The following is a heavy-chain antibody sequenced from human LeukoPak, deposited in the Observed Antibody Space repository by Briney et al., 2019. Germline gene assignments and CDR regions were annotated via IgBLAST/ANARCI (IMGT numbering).Heavy chain of an antibody. V-gene: IGHV3-11*01. CDR3: ARSTVTAAGALDY. CDR2: ISGTGSRT. CDR1: GFSFSDHY. Sequence: PGGSLRLSCVASGFSFSDHYMTWIRQAPGKGLEGVSYISGTGSRTYYGDAGKGRFTISRDNAKRLVDLQMNSLRADDTAIYYCARSTVTAAGALDYWGQGILVTVSS. J-gene: IGHJ4*02. D-gene: IGHD6-25*01.